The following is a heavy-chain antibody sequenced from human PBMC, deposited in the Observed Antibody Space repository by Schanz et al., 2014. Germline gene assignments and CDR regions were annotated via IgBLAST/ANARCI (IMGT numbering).Heavy chain of an antibody. Sequence: QVQLVQSGAEMKKPGASVKVSCKASGYTFTGYYMHWVRQAPGQGLEWMGWINPNSGDTNYAQKFQGWVTMTRDTSISTAYMELSSLKSEDTAVYYCARGPLGTSPWGQGTLVTVSS. CDR2: INPNSGDT. CDR3: ARGPLGTSP. V-gene: IGHV1-2*04. D-gene: IGHD5-12*01. CDR1: GYTFTGYY. J-gene: IGHJ5*02.